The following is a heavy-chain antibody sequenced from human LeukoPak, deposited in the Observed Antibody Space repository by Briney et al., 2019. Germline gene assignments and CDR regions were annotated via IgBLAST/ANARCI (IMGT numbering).Heavy chain of an antibody. CDR2: IYYSGST. CDR1: GGSISSYY. CDR3: AGSSGFDNWFAP. Sequence: SGTLSLTCTVSGGSISSYYWSWIRQPPGKGLEWIGYIYYSGSTSYNPSLKSRVTISVDTSKNQFSLKLSSVPAADTAVYYCAGSSGFDNWFAPWGQGTLVTVSS. D-gene: IGHD6-6*01. J-gene: IGHJ5*02. V-gene: IGHV4-59*04.